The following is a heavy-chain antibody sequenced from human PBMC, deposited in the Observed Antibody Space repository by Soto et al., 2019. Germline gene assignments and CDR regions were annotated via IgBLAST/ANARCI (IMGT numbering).Heavy chain of an antibody. CDR1: GFIFSGYW. CDR2: INSDGSST. J-gene: IGHJ4*02. CDR3: ARLLGGSGSFIDY. V-gene: IGHV3-74*03. Sequence: EVQLVESGGGLVQPGGSLRLSCAASGFIFSGYWMHWVRRAPVKGLVWVSRINSDGSSTTYADSVKGRFTISRDNAKNTMYLHMNRLRAEDTAVYYCARLLGGSGSFIDYWGQGTLVTVSS. D-gene: IGHD3-10*01.